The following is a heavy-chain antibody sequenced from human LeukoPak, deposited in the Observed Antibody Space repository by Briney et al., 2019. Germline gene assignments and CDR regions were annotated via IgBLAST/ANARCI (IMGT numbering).Heavy chain of an antibody. V-gene: IGHV4-59*08. CDR3: ERGAPIRFGELFFHVFDY. CDR2: IYYSGST. CDR1: GGSISSYY. Sequence: PSETLSLTCTVSGGSISSYYWSWIRQPPGKGLEWIGYIYYSGSTNYNPSLKSRVTISVDTSKNQFSLKLSSVTAADTAVYYCERGAPIRFGELFFHVFDYWGQGTLVTVSS. D-gene: IGHD3-10*01. J-gene: IGHJ4*02.